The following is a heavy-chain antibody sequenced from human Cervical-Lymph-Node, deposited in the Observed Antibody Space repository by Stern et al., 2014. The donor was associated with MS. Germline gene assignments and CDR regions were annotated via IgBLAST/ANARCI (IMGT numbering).Heavy chain of an antibody. D-gene: IGHD3-22*01. CDR3: ARRDYYDSSGYYGDAFDI. CDR1: GVTFSSYA. Sequence: QVPLVQSGAEVKKPGSSVTVSCTASGVTFSSYAITWGRQAPGRGLEWMGEILHMFGTTKYAQKFHGRVTISADGSTTTAYMELSSLRSEDTAVYYCARRDYYDSSGYYGDAFDIWGQGTIVTVSS. V-gene: IGHV1-69*01. CDR2: ILHMFGTT. J-gene: IGHJ3*02.